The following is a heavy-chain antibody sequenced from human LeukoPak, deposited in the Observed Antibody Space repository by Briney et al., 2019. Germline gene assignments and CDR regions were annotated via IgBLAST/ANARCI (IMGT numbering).Heavy chain of an antibody. CDR3: VKDMNPGGADV. Sequence: RGSLRLSCAASGFTFDDYGMTWVRQAPGKGLEWVSGINYNGGSRSYEDSVKGRFTISRDNAKNSLYLQMNSLRDEDTALYYCVKDMNPGGADVWGQGTTVTVSS. J-gene: IGHJ6*02. CDR2: INYNGGSR. D-gene: IGHD3-10*01. CDR1: GFTFDDYG. V-gene: IGHV3-20*04.